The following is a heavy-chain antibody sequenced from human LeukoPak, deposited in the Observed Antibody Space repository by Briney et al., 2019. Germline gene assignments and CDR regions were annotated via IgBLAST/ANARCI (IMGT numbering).Heavy chain of an antibody. V-gene: IGHV1-69*13. CDR3: ARAEDYYYGMDV. Sequence: SVKVSCKASGYTFTSYAMHWVRQAPGQGLEWMGGIIPIFGTANYAQKFQGRVTITADESTSTAYMELSSLRSEDTAVYYCARAEDYYYGMDVWGQGTTVTVSS. CDR2: IIPIFGTA. J-gene: IGHJ6*02. CDR1: GYTFTSYA.